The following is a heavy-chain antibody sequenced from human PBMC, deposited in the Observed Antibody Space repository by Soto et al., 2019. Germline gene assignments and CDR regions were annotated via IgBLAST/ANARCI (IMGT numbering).Heavy chain of an antibody. CDR1: GYTLSTYA. CDR3: ARGGSGIFDY. CDR2: IDADGDNT. J-gene: IGHJ4*02. Sequence: ASVKVSCKASGYTLSTYALHWVRQAPGQRLEWMGWIDADGDNTKYSLKFQGRVTITRDTSASTAYMELSGLRSEDTAMYFCARGGSGIFDYWGQGTLVTVSS. V-gene: IGHV1-3*01. D-gene: IGHD2-15*01.